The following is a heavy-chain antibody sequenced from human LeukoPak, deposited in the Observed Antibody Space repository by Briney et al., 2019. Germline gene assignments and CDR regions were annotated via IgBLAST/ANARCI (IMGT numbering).Heavy chain of an antibody. CDR1: GFTFSDYY. CDR3: AARKFNYGFRTPFDY. J-gene: IGHJ4*02. CDR2: INHSGST. D-gene: IGHD3-10*01. Sequence: PGGSLRLSCAASGFTFSDYYMSWIRQAPGKGLEWIGEINHSGSTNYNPSLKSRLTLSVDTSKNQFSLKLSSVTAADTALYYCAARKFNYGFRTPFDYWGQGTLVTVSS. V-gene: IGHV4-34*08.